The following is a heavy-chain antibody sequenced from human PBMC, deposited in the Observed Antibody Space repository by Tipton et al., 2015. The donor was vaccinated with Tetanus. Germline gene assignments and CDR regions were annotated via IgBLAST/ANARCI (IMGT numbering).Heavy chain of an antibody. Sequence: TLSLTCTVSGGSISSYYWSWIRQPPGKGLEWIGSIYYSGSSYYNPSHESRVTISLDTSKNRFSLKLTSVTAADAAVYYCARPSTTVTPRAFDVWGQGTMVTVSS. CDR1: GGSISSYY. CDR2: IYYSGSS. J-gene: IGHJ3*01. V-gene: IGHV4-59*04. D-gene: IGHD4-17*01. CDR3: ARPSTTVTPRAFDV.